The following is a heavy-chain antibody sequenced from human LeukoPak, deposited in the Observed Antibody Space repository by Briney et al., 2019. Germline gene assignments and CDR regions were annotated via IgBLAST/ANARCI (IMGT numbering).Heavy chain of an antibody. CDR1: GGSISIGVSY. CDR2: IYYGGTT. Sequence: SETLSLTCTVSGGSISIGVSYWGWVRQPPGKGLEWIGSIYYGGTTYHNPSLKSRVTISVDTSKNQLSLKLSSVTAADTAVYYCAREGCSSISCYSNFDYWGQGTLVTVSS. V-gene: IGHV4-39*07. D-gene: IGHD2-2*01. CDR3: AREGCSSISCYSNFDY. J-gene: IGHJ4*02.